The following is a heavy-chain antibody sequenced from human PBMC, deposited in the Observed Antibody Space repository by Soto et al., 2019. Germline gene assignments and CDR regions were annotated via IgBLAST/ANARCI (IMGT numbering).Heavy chain of an antibody. D-gene: IGHD2-21*02. J-gene: IGHJ4*02. CDR3: TSRPSGMTYHAVFDF. Sequence: VGSLRLSCAASGLTFSGHWMTWVRQTPGEGLQWVAAIKPDGSETFYVDSVKGRFTISRDNARNSLFLQMDSLRAEDTAVYYCTSRPSGMTYHAVFDFWGQGTLVTVSS. V-gene: IGHV3-7*03. CDR2: IKPDGSET. CDR1: GLTFSGHW.